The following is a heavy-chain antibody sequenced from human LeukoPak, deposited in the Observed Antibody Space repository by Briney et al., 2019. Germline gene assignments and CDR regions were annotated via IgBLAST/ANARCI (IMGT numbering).Heavy chain of an antibody. Sequence: GGSLRLSCAASGFTFSSYSMYWVRQAPGKGLEWVSSISSSSSYIYYADSVKGRFTISRDNAKNSLYLQMNSLRAEDTAVYYCARGRNIVATILTGWGQGTLVTVSS. V-gene: IGHV3-21*01. CDR2: ISSSSSYI. CDR1: GFTFSSYS. D-gene: IGHD5-12*01. CDR3: ARGRNIVATILTG. J-gene: IGHJ4*02.